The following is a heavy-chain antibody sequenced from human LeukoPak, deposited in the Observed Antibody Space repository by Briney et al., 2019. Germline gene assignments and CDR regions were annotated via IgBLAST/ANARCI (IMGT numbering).Heavy chain of an antibody. CDR2: IYISGST. Sequence: ASETLSLTCTVSGGSISSSSYYWGWIRQPPGKGLEWIGSIYISGSTNYNPSLKSRVTMSVDTSKNQFSLKLSSVTAADTAVYYCARFSSIAAAFDYWGQGTLVTVSS. V-gene: IGHV4-39*07. D-gene: IGHD6-6*01. J-gene: IGHJ4*02. CDR3: ARFSSIAAAFDY. CDR1: GGSISSSSYY.